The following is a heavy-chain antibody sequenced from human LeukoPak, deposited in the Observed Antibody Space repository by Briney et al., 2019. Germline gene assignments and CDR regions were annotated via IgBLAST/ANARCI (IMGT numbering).Heavy chain of an antibody. CDR2: ISGSGGST. CDR3: AKDKGDYSNFDAFDI. V-gene: IGHV3-23*01. CDR1: GFTFSSYA. J-gene: IGHJ3*02. D-gene: IGHD4-11*01. Sequence: GGSLRLSCAASGFTFSSYAMNWVRQAPGKGLEWVSGISGSGGSTYYADSVKGRFTISRDNSKNTLYLQMNSLRAEDTAVYYCAKDKGDYSNFDAFDIWGQGTMVTVSS.